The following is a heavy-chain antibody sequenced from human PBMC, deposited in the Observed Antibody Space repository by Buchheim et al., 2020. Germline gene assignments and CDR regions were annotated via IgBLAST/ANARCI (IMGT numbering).Heavy chain of an antibody. CDR1: GGSISSYY. Sequence: QVQLQESGPGLVKPSETLSLTCTVSGGSISSYYWSWIRQPPGKGLEWIGYIYYSGSTNYNPSLKSRVTISVDTSKNQFSLKLSSVTAADTAVYYCARGVSVAGAVYHMDVWGQGTT. J-gene: IGHJ6*02. CDR3: ARGVSVAGAVYHMDV. V-gene: IGHV4-59*01. CDR2: IYYSGST. D-gene: IGHD6-19*01.